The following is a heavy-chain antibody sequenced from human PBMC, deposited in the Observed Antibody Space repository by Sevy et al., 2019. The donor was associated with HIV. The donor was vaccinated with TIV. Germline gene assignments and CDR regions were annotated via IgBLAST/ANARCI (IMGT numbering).Heavy chain of an antibody. Sequence: GGSLRLSCAASGFTFSNAWMNWVRQAPGKGLEWVGRIKSKTDGGTTDYAAPVKGRFTISRDDSKNMLYLQMNSLKNEDTAGYYGTMRYGSCRYYYYGMDVWGQGTTVTVSS. V-gene: IGHV3-15*07. CDR2: IKSKTDGGTT. CDR3: TMRYGSCRYYYYGMDV. CDR1: GFTFSNAW. D-gene: IGHD2-15*01. J-gene: IGHJ6*02.